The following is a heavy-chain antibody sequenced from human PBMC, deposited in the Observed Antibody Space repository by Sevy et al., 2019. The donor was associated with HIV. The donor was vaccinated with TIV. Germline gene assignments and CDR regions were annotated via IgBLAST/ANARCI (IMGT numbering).Heavy chain of an antibody. Sequence: SQTLSLTCVISGDSVSSNSAAWNWIRQSPSRGLEWLGRTYYRSKWYNDNAGFVKSRITINPDTPKNQFFLQLNSVTPEDTAVYYCARDLSFRFVHWGQGSLVTVSS. V-gene: IGHV6-1*01. CDR3: ARDLSFRFVH. CDR1: GDSVSSNSAA. CDR2: TYYRSKWYN. J-gene: IGHJ4*02.